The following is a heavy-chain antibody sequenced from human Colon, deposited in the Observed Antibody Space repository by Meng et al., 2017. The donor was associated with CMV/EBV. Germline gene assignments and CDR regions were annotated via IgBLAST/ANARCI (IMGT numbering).Heavy chain of an antibody. CDR2: ISSSGSTI. CDR1: GFTLSSYW. Sequence: GESLKISCAASGFTLSSYWMNWVRQAPGKGLEWVSYISSSGSTIYYADSVKGRFTISRDNAKNSLYLQMNSLRAEGTAVYYCAGSNCSSTSCYLTFYYYGMDVWGQGTTVTVSS. V-gene: IGHV3-48*04. D-gene: IGHD2-2*01. CDR3: AGSNCSSTSCYLTFYYYGMDV. J-gene: IGHJ6*02.